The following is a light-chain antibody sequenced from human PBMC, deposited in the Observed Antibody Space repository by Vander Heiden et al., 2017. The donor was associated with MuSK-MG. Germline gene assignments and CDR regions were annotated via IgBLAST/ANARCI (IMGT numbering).Light chain of an antibody. J-gene: IGKJ4*01. V-gene: IGKV3-11*01. CDR2: DAS. CDR1: QSVRSH. Sequence: PGERATLSCRASQSVRSHLAWYQQKPGQPPRLLIYDASSRATDIPARFSGSGSGTDFTLTISSLQHEDFAVYYWHRRNIPLTFGGGTKVDI. CDR3: HRRNIPLT.